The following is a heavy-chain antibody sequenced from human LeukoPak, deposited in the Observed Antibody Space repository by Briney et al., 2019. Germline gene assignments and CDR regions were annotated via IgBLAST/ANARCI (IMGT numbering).Heavy chain of an antibody. J-gene: IGHJ6*04. Sequence: SVKVSCKASGGTFSSYAISWVRQAPGQGLEWMGGLIPIFGTANYAQKFQGRVTITADESTSTAYMELSSLRSEDTAVYYCARAIRYFDWLLPFGMDVWGNGTTVTVSS. V-gene: IGHV1-69*13. D-gene: IGHD3-9*01. CDR2: LIPIFGTA. CDR3: ARAIRYFDWLLPFGMDV. CDR1: GGTFSSYA.